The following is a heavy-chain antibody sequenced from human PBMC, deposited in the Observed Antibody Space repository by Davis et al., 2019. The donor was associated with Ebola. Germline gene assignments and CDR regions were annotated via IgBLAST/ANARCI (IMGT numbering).Heavy chain of an antibody. CDR2: IHHRVYT. CDR1: GGSISSVDSS. V-gene: IGHV4-30-2*01. J-gene: IGHJ3*02. CDR3: ARVPHSGYSHGDVFDI. D-gene: IGHD3-22*01. Sequence: PSETLSVTCVVSGGSISSVDSSWSWIRQPPGKGLDWIWYIHHRVYTYYKPSLKNRVTISVDRSKNQFSLRLSSVTAADTAVYYCARVPHSGYSHGDVFDIWGQGTMVTVSS.